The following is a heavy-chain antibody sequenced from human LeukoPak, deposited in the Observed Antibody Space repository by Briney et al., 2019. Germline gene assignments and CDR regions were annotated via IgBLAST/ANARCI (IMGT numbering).Heavy chain of an antibody. J-gene: IGHJ3*02. CDR1: GFTFSNYA. Sequence: PGGSLRLSCTASGFTFSNYAMSWVRQAPGKGLEWVSAISGSDGSTYYADSVKGRFTISRDNSKNTLSLQMNSLRAEDTAVYYCARVSVTTVTTPDAFDIWGQGTMVTVSS. D-gene: IGHD4-17*01. CDR3: ARVSVTTVTTPDAFDI. CDR2: ISGSDGST. V-gene: IGHV3-23*01.